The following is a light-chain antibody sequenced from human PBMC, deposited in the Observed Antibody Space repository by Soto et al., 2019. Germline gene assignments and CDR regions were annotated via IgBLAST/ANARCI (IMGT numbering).Light chain of an antibody. Sequence: QSVLTQPPSVSGAPGQRVTISCTGSSSNIGAGYDVHWYQQLPGTAPKLLIYGNSNRPSGVPDRFSGSKSGTSASLAITGLQAEDEADYYCQSYGSSLVVFGTGTKVTVL. CDR1: SSNIGAGYD. CDR2: GNS. CDR3: QSYGSSLVV. J-gene: IGLJ1*01. V-gene: IGLV1-40*01.